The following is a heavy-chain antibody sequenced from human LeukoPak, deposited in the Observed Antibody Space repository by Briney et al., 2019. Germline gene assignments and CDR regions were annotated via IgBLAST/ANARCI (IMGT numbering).Heavy chain of an antibody. V-gene: IGHV4-4*08. CDR1: NDSISSYC. D-gene: IGHD4-23*01. CDR3: ATSYDGKTAPYDL. J-gene: IGHJ5*02. Sequence: PSETLSLTCTVSNDSISSYCCSWVRQPPGKGLEWIGFMCPSGRTDYNPSLKSRVTMSMDTSKNQLSMELRFLTAADTAVYYCATSYDGKTAPYDLWGHGTLVTVSS. CDR2: MCPSGRT.